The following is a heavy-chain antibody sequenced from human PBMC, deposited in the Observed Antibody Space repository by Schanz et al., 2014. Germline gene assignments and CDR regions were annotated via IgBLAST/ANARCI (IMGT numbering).Heavy chain of an antibody. CDR3: AKDQGSYGSGSYSYFDY. CDR2: ISDSGDST. CDR1: GFTFSSYT. Sequence: EVQLLESGGGLVRPGGSLRLSCAASGFTFSSYTMNWVRQAPGKGLEWVSDISDSGDSTHYADSVKGRFTISRDNAKNSLFLQMNSLSAEDTAVYYCAKDQGSYGSGSYSYFDYWGQGTLATVSS. J-gene: IGHJ4*02. V-gene: IGHV3-23*01. D-gene: IGHD3-10*01.